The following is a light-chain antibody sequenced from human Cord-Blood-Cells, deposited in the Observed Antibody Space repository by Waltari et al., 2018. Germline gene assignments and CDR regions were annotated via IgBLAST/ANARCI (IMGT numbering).Light chain of an antibody. Sequence: QPVLTQPPSVSATPGPRVPLSCSGGSSNIGCDSVYGYQLPPRTAPNLLIYRNNQRPSVAPHRFSGSKSGTSASLAISGLRSEEEADYYCAACDDSLSGPVFGGGTKLTVL. V-gene: IGLV1-47*01. CDR3: AACDDSLSGPV. CDR2: RNN. CDR1: SSNIGCDS. J-gene: IGLJ3*02.